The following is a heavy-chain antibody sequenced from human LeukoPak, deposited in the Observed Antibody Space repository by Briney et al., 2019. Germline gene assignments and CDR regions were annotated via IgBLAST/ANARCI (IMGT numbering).Heavy chain of an antibody. CDR3: ARGEDGYNFGWFDP. J-gene: IGHJ5*02. CDR2: IYYSGST. V-gene: IGHV4-61*05. D-gene: IGHD5-24*01. Sequence: PSETLSLTCTVSSGSISGSSYFWGWIRQPPGKGLEWIGYIYYSGSTNYNPSLKSRVTISVDTSKNQFSLKLSSVTAADTAVYYCARGEDGYNFGWFDPWGQGTLVTVSS. CDR1: SGSISGSSYF.